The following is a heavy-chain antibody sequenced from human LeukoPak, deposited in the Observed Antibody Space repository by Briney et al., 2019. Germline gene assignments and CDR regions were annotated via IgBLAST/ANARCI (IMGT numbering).Heavy chain of an antibody. Sequence: GGTLRLSCAASGFTFSSYGMSWVRQAPGKGLEWVSAISGSGGSTYYADSVKGRFTISRDNSKNTLYLQMNSLRAEDTAVYYCAKDRAPAHYYDSSGSDYWGQGTLVTVSS. CDR3: AKDRAPAHYYDSSGSDY. V-gene: IGHV3-23*01. CDR1: GFTFSSYG. D-gene: IGHD3-22*01. J-gene: IGHJ4*02. CDR2: ISGSGGST.